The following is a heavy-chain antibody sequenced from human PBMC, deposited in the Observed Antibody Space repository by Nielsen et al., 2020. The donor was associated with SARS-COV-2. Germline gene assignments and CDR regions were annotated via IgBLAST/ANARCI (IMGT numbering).Heavy chain of an antibody. Sequence: GESLKISCAASGFTFSDYYMSWIRQAPGKGLEWVSYSSSSGINIYYVDSVKGRFTISRDNAKNSLYLQMDSLRAEDTAVYFCAREYCTTPDCYGDPDLRLRHGMDVWGQGTTVTVSS. V-gene: IGHV3-11*01. CDR1: GFTFSDYY. D-gene: IGHD2-21*02. CDR3: AREYCTTPDCYGDPDLRLRHGMDV. CDR2: SSSSGINI. J-gene: IGHJ6*02.